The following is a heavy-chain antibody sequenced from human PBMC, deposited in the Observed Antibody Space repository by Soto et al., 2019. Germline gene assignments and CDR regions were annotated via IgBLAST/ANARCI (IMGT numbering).Heavy chain of an antibody. Sequence: SETLSLTCNVSGASVSNGYWSWIRQPPGKGLEWIGFMYFGGSFNYNPSLTSRATISVDKSKNQFSLKLSSVTAADTAVYYCARDKGGDYYGSGSPRFDPWGQGTLVTVSS. D-gene: IGHD3-10*01. CDR2: MYFGGSF. V-gene: IGHV4-59*02. CDR1: GASVSNGY. J-gene: IGHJ5*02. CDR3: ARDKGGDYYGSGSPRFDP.